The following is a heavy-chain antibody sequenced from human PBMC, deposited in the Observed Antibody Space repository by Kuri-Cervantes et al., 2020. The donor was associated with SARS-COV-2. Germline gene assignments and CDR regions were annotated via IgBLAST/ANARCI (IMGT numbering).Heavy chain of an antibody. Sequence: ASVKVSCKASGYTFTSYAMHWVRQAPGQRLEWMGWINAGNGNTKYSQKFQGRVTITRDTSASTAYMELSSLRSDDTAVYYCARDLNGSGSYYPYYYYGMDVWGQGTTVTVSS. CDR3: ARDLNGSGSYYPYYYYGMDV. CDR2: INAGNGNT. V-gene: IGHV1-3*01. J-gene: IGHJ6*02. CDR1: GYTFTSYA. D-gene: IGHD3-10*01.